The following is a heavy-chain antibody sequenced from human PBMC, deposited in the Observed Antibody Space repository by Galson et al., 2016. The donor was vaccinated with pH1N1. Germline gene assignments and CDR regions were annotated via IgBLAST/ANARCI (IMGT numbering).Heavy chain of an antibody. CDR1: GGSFAKYA. CDR3: ARPGRTETTKEGFAWGYGMDV. Sequence: SVKVSCKASGGSFAKYAVSWMRQAPGQGLEWMGRIIPIYGTANYAQKFQGRVTITADEYTTTVYMALNSLISEDTAIYYCARPGRTETTKEGFAWGYGMDVWGQGTTVTVSS. V-gene: IGHV1-69*13. J-gene: IGHJ6*02. CDR2: IIPIYGTA. D-gene: IGHD1-1*01.